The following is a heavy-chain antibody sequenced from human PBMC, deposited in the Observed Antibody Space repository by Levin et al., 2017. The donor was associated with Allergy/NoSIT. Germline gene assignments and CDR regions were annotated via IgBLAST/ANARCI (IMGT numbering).Heavy chain of an antibody. CDR2: MNPNSGNT. Sequence: PGESLKISCKASGYTFTSYDINWVRQATGQGLEWMGWMNPNSGNTGYAQKFQGRVTMTRNTSISTAYMELSSLRSEDTAVYYCARAYYDSSGYYPDDYWGQGTLVTVSS. V-gene: IGHV1-8*01. D-gene: IGHD3-22*01. J-gene: IGHJ4*02. CDR3: ARAYYDSSGYYPDDY. CDR1: GYTFTSYD.